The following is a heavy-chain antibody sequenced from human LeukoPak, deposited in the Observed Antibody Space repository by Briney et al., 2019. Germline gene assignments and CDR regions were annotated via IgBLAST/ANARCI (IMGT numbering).Heavy chain of an antibody. D-gene: IGHD3-10*01. CDR3: AKEGKKVVRGVSVEDYGMDV. V-gene: IGHV3-23*01. J-gene: IGHJ6*02. CDR2: ISGSGGST. CDR1: GFTFSSYA. Sequence: GGSLRLSCAASGFTFSSYAMSWVRQAPGKGPEWVSAISGSGGSTYYADSVKGRFTISRDNSKNTLYLQMNSLRAEDTAVYYCAKEGKKVVRGVSVEDYGMDVWGQGTTVTVSS.